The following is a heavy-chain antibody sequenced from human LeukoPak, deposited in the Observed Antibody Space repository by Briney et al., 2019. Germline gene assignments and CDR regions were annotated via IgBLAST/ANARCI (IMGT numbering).Heavy chain of an antibody. D-gene: IGHD3-3*01. J-gene: IGHJ4*02. CDR1: GFTFSIYA. CDR3: AFPRGFWRGYNY. CDR2: ISGSGGST. Sequence: GGSLRLSCAASGFTFSIYAMSWVRQAPGKGLEGVSSISGSGGSTYYADSVKGRFTSSRDNLKNTPDLQIDGLRAEDTAVYYCAFPRGFWRGYNYWGQGTLVTVSS. V-gene: IGHV3-23*01.